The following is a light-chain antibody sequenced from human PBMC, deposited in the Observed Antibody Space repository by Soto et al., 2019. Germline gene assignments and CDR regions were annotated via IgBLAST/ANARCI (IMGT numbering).Light chain of an antibody. CDR2: DVS. Sequence: QSALTQPRSVSGSPGHSVTLSCTGTSSDVGGYNYISWYQHHPGKAPKVMIYDVSKRPSGVPDRFSGSKSGNTVSLTISGLQAEDEADYYCCSYGGGNNFYVFGTGTKVTVL. V-gene: IGLV2-11*01. CDR3: CSYGGGNNFYV. CDR1: SSDVGGYNY. J-gene: IGLJ1*01.